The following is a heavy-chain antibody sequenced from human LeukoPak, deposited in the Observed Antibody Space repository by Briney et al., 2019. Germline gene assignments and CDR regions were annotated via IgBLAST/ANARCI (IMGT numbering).Heavy chain of an antibody. CDR3: AADYGDYQFFDY. V-gene: IGHV4-4*07. J-gene: IGHJ4*02. CDR2: IYTSGST. Sequence: SEILSLTCTVSGGSISSYYWSWIRQPAGKGLEWIGRIYTSGSTNYNPSLKSRVTMSVDTSKNQFSLKLSSVTAADTAVYYCAADYGDYQFFDYWGQGTLVTVSS. CDR1: GGSISSYY. D-gene: IGHD4-17*01.